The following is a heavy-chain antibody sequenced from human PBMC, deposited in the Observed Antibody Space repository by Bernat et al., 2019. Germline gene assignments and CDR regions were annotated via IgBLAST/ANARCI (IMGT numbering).Heavy chain of an antibody. D-gene: IGHD5-12*01. CDR2: INPNSGGT. V-gene: IGHV1-2*04. CDR1: GYTFTGYY. J-gene: IGHJ6*02. CDR3: ARDSRPRDGYKRNYYYGMDV. Sequence: QVQLVQSGAEVKKPGASVKVSCKASGYTFTGYYMHWVQQAPGQGLEWMGWINPNSGGTNYAQKFQGWVTMTRDTSISTAYMELSRLRSDDTAVYYCARDSRPRDGYKRNYYYGMDVWGQGTTVTVSS.